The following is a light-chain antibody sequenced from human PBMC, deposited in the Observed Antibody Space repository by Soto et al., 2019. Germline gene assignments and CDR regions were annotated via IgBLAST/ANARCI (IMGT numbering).Light chain of an antibody. CDR1: SGHSSYA. J-gene: IGLJ3*02. V-gene: IGLV4-69*01. CDR3: QTWGTGIRGV. CDR2: LYSDGSH. Sequence: QSVLTQSPSASASLGASVKLTCTLSSGHSSYAIAWHQQQPEKGPRYLMKLYSDGSHSKGDGIPDRFLGSSSGAERYLTISSLQSEDEADYYCQTWGTGIRGVFGGGTKLTVL.